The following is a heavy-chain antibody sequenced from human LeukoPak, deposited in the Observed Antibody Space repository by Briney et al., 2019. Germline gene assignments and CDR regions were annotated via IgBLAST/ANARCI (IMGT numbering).Heavy chain of an antibody. J-gene: IGHJ4*02. CDR3: ARDQAGYCSGGSCYGYFDY. V-gene: IGHV3-7*01. CDR1: GFTFSSYW. D-gene: IGHD2-15*01. CDR2: IKQDGSEK. Sequence: GGSLRLSCAASGFTFSSYWMSWVRQAPGKGLEWVANIKQDGSEKYYVDSVKGRFTISRDNAKNSLYLQMNSLRAEDTAVYYCARDQAGYCSGGSCYGYFDYWGQGTLATVSS.